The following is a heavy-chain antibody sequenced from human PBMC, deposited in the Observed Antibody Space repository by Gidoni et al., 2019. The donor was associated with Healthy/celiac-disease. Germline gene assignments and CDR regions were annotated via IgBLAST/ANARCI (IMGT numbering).Heavy chain of an antibody. CDR3: ARWGVYEAPGY. V-gene: IGHV1-2*02. Sequence: QVQLVPSGAEWQPPGASVKVSCTASRYTFTGYYMHWVRQAPGQGLQGMGWINPNSGGTNYAQKFQGRGNMTRDTSISTAYMELSRRRSDDTAVYYCARWGVYEAPGYWGQGTLVTVSS. CDR2: INPNSGGT. D-gene: IGHD6-13*01. J-gene: IGHJ4*02. CDR1: RYTFTGYY.